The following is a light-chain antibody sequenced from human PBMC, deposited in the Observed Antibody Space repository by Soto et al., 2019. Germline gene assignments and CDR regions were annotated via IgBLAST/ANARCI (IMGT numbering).Light chain of an antibody. V-gene: IGLV2-8*01. CDR1: SSDVGGYKY. J-gene: IGLJ1*01. CDR3: SSYAGSIL. Sequence: QSALTQPPSASGSPGQSVTISCTGTSSDVGGYKYVSWYQQHPGKAPKLMIYEVTKRPSGVPDRLSGSKSGNTASLIVSWLQAEDEADYYCSSYAGSILFGTGTKLTVL. CDR2: EVT.